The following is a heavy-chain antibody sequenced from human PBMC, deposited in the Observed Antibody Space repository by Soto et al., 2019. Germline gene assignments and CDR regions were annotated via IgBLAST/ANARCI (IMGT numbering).Heavy chain of an antibody. CDR1: GFIFDDYA. CDR2: ISWNSGSI. Sequence: EMQLVESGGGLVQPGRSLRLSCAASGFIFDDYAMHWVRQAPGKGLEWVSGISWNSGSIVYADSVKGRFTISRDNAKNSLYLQMNSLRAEDTALYYCAQGYGPLRFLGRSFDYWGQGTLVTVSS. D-gene: IGHD3-3*01. V-gene: IGHV3-9*01. CDR3: AQGYGPLRFLGRSFDY. J-gene: IGHJ4*02.